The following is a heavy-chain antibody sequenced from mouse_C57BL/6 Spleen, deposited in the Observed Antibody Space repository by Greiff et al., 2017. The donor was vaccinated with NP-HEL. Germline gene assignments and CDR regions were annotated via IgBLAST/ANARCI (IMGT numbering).Heavy chain of an antibody. D-gene: IGHD1-1*01. CDR1: GFNIKDDY. CDR3: TKIITTVVADAMDY. CDR2: IDPENGDT. V-gene: IGHV14-4*01. Sequence: VQLKESGAELVRPGASVKLSCTASGFNIKDDYMHWVKQRPEQGLEWIGWIDPENGDTEYASKFQGKATITADTSSNTAYLQLSSLTSEDTAVYYCTKIITTVVADAMDYWGQGTSVTVSS. J-gene: IGHJ4*01.